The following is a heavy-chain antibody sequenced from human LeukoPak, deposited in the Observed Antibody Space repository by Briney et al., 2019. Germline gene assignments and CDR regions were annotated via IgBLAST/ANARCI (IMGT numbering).Heavy chain of an antibody. D-gene: IGHD5-12*01. Sequence: ASVKVSCKASGYTFTGYYMHWVRQAPGQGLEWMGWINPNSGGTNYAQKFQGRVTMTRDTSISTAYMELSRLRSDDTAVYYCARVYRAYPPHTNWFDPWGQGTLVTVSS. CDR3: ARVYRAYPPHTNWFDP. CDR2: INPNSGGT. V-gene: IGHV1-2*02. J-gene: IGHJ5*02. CDR1: GYTFTGYY.